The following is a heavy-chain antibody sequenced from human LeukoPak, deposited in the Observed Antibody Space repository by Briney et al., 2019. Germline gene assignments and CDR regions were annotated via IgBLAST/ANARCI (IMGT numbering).Heavy chain of an antibody. CDR2: ISAYNGNT. J-gene: IGHJ4*02. D-gene: IGHD6-13*01. CDR1: GYTFTTYG. V-gene: IGHV1-18*01. CDR3: ARFRIATTATEDFDY. Sequence: GASVKVSCKASGYTFTTYGFSWVRQAPGQGVEWMGWISAYNGNTEYAQKFQGRVTMTTDTSTSTAYMELRSLRSDDTAVYYCARFRIATTATEDFDYWGQGTLVTVSS.